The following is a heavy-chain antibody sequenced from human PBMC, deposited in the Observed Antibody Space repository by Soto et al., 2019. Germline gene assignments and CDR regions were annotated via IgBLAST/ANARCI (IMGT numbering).Heavy chain of an antibody. CDR2: IIPIFGA. V-gene: IGHV1-69*06. D-gene: IGHD6-13*01. J-gene: IGHJ6*02. CDR1: GGTFSNYT. Sequence: QVQLVQSGAEVKKPGSSVKVSCKASGGTFSNYTITWVRQAPGQGLEWMGEIIPIFGATYAQKFQGRLTITADKSTSTAYMELSSLRSEDTAVYFCARQQQLALYYYYGMDVWGQGTTVTVSS. CDR3: ARQQQLALYYYYGMDV.